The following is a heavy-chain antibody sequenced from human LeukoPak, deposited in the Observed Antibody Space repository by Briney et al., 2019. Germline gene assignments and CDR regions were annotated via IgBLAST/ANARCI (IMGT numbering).Heavy chain of an antibody. Sequence: ASVKVSCKASGYTFTSYAMHWVRQAPGQRLEWMGWINAGNGNTKYSQEFQGRVTITRVTSASTAYMELRSLRSDDTAVYYCARSYDYGDYWGQGTLVTVSS. V-gene: IGHV1-3*01. CDR2: INAGNGNT. D-gene: IGHD2-2*01. CDR1: GYTFTSYA. CDR3: ARSYDYGDY. J-gene: IGHJ4*02.